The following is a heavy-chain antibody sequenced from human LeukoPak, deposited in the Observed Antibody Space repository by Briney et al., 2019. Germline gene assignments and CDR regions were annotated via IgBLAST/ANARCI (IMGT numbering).Heavy chain of an antibody. Sequence: GSLRLSCAASGFTFSSYAMSWVRQAPGKGLEWISDMSSSGTTVYADSVKGRFTISRDNAKNTLYLQMNSLRAEDTAVYYCARGQQLAHFDYWGQGTLVTVSS. J-gene: IGHJ4*02. D-gene: IGHD6-13*01. V-gene: IGHV3-48*04. CDR2: MSSSGTTV. CDR3: ARGQQLAHFDY. CDR1: GFTFSSYA.